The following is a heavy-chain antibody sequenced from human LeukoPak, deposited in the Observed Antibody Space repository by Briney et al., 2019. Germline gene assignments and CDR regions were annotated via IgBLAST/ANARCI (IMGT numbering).Heavy chain of an antibody. V-gene: IGHV3-30*04. CDR2: IPYDGSNK. D-gene: IGHD1-1*01. CDR3: ATSPGNIRANNWFDP. J-gene: IGHJ5*02. CDR1: GFTFSNYA. Sequence: PGTSLRLSCAASGFTFSNYAMHWVRQAPGKGLEWVAFIPYDGSNKYYADSVKGRFTISRDNSKSTLYLQMNSLRVAETAADYYATSPGNIRANNWFDPWGQGTLVTVSS.